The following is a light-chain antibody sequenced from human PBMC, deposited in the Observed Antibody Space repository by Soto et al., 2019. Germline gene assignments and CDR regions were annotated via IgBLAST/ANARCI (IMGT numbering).Light chain of an antibody. Sequence: EIVMTQSASTLSVSAGERATLSCGASQSFSSSYLAWYQQKPGQAPRPLIYGASSRATGIPDRFSGSGSGTDFTLTISRLETEDFAVYYCQQYDSSPKTFGQGTKVDIK. CDR1: QSFSSSY. CDR3: QQYDSSPKT. CDR2: GAS. J-gene: IGKJ1*01. V-gene: IGKV3D-20*01.